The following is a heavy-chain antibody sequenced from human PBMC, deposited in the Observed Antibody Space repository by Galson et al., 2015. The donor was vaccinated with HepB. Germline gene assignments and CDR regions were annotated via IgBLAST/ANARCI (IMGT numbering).Heavy chain of an antibody. CDR2: INSDGRRT. CDR3: ITDCGP. V-gene: IGHV3-74*01. CDR1: GFTFSRYW. J-gene: IGHJ5*02. D-gene: IGHD2-21*02. Sequence: SLRLSCAASGFTFSRYWMNWVRQAPGKGPEWVSRINSDGRRTYYAGFVEGRFTIPRDNAESTLYLQMHSLRAEDTAVYYCITDCGPWGPVTLVTVSS.